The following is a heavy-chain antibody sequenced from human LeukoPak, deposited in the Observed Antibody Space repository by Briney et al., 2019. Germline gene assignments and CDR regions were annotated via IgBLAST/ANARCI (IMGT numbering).Heavy chain of an antibody. CDR2: IYYSGST. V-gene: IGHV4-31*03. CDR3: ARGFPTYYYDSSFLAFDY. CDR1: GGSISSGGYY. D-gene: IGHD3-22*01. Sequence: SQTLSLTCTVSGGSISSGGYYWSWIRQHPGKGLEWIGYIYYSGSTYYNPSLKSRVTTSVDTSKNQFSLKLSSVTAADTAVYYCARGFPTYYYDSSFLAFDYWGQGTLVTVSS. J-gene: IGHJ4*02.